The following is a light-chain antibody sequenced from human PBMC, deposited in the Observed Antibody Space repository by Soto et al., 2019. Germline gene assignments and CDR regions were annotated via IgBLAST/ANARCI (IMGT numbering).Light chain of an antibody. Sequence: EIVMTQSPATLSVSPGARAPLSCRASQSVSSSYLAWYQQKPGQAPRLLIYGASSRATGIPDRFSGSGSGTDFTLTISRLEPEDSAVYYCQQHESWPPLFTFGQGTKVDIK. CDR1: QSVSSSY. CDR3: QQHESWPPLFT. CDR2: GAS. J-gene: IGKJ2*01. V-gene: IGKV3-20*01.